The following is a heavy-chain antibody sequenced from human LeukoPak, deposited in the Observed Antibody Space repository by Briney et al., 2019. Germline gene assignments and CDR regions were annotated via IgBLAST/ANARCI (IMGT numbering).Heavy chain of an antibody. V-gene: IGHV3-23*01. J-gene: IGHJ4*02. CDR1: GFTFGSYG. CDR2: ISGSGGST. CDR3: AKFSYDILTGVDY. D-gene: IGHD3-9*01. Sequence: PGGSLRLSCAASGFTFGSYGMGWVRQAPGKGLEWVSAISGSGGSTYYADSVKGRFTISRDNSKNTLYLQMNSLRAEDTAVYYCAKFSYDILTGVDYWGQGTLVTVSS.